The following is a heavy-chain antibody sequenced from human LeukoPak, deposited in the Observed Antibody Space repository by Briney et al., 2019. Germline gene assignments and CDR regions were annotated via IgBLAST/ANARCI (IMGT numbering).Heavy chain of an antibody. CDR2: ISSSSTYI. Sequence: GGSLRLSCAASGFTFSSYSMNWVRQAPGKGLEWVSSISSSSTYIYYADSVKGRFTISRDNAKNSLYLQMNSLRAEDTALYYCARGRIKKGVYDYWGQGTLVTVSS. V-gene: IGHV3-21*04. J-gene: IGHJ4*02. D-gene: IGHD6-13*01. CDR3: ARGRIKKGVYDY. CDR1: GFTFSSYS.